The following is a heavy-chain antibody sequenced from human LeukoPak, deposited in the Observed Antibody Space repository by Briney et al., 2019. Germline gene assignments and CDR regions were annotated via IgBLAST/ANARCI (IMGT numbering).Heavy chain of an antibody. CDR3: ARGAWYDFWSGYLFDY. Sequence: SETLSLTCTVSGGSISSYYWSWIRQPAGKGLEWIGRIYTSGSTNYNPSLKSRVTMSVDTSKNQFSLKLSPVTAADTAVYYCARGAWYDFWSGYLFDYWGQGTLVTVSS. CDR1: GGSISSYY. CDR2: IYTSGST. D-gene: IGHD3-3*01. V-gene: IGHV4-4*07. J-gene: IGHJ4*02.